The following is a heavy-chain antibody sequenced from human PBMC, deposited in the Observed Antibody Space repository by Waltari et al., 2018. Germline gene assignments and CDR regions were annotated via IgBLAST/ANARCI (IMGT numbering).Heavy chain of an antibody. V-gene: IGHV4-38-2*01. Sequence: QVQLQESGPGLVTPSETLSLPCAVPGYSISSCYHWRWIRQPPGKGLEWIGSIDHSGSTYYNPSLKSRVTISVDTSKNQFSLKLSSVTAADTAVDYCASDGEGIGTTFYYWGQGTLVTVSS. CDR2: IDHSGST. CDR3: ASDGEGIGTTFYY. CDR1: GYSISSCYH. D-gene: IGHD1-7*01. J-gene: IGHJ4*02.